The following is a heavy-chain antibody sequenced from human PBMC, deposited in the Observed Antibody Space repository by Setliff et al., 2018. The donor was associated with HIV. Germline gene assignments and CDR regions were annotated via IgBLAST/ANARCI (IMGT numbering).Heavy chain of an antibody. CDR1: GGSISNYY. J-gene: IGHJ5*02. CDR2: ISYTGTT. CDR3: ARSIHGGGSEPFDT. D-gene: IGHD3-10*01. V-gene: IGHV4-59*12. Sequence: SETLSLTCSVSGGSISNYYWSWIRQPPGKGLEWIGYISYTGTTYYNPSLKSRVTMSVDTSNNQFSLSLRSVTAADTAIYYCARSIHGGGSEPFDTWGQGILVTVSS.